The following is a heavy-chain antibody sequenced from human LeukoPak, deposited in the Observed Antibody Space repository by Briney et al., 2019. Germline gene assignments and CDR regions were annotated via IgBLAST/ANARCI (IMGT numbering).Heavy chain of an antibody. CDR3: ATPAIKYYYYGMDV. Sequence: GASVKVSCKVSGYTLTELSMHWVRQAPGKGLEWMGGFDPEDGETIHAQKFQGRVTMTEDTSTDTAYMELSSLRSEDTAVCYCATPAIKYYYYGMDVWGQGTTVTVSS. J-gene: IGHJ6*02. CDR1: GYTLTELS. CDR2: FDPEDGET. V-gene: IGHV1-24*01.